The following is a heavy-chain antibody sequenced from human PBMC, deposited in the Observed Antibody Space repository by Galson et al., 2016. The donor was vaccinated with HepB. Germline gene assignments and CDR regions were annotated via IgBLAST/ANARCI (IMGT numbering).Heavy chain of an antibody. CDR2: IKEDGSEK. CDR1: GFIFRSYW. Sequence: SLRLSCAASGFIFRSYWMGWVRQAPGKGLEWVGNIKEDGSEKHYVESMEGRLTISRDNTKNTLYLQMNSLKVEDTAVYYCAREMHVAAAAAFDFWGRGTLVTVSS. D-gene: IGHD6-13*01. CDR3: AREMHVAAAAAFDF. V-gene: IGHV3-7*01. J-gene: IGHJ4*02.